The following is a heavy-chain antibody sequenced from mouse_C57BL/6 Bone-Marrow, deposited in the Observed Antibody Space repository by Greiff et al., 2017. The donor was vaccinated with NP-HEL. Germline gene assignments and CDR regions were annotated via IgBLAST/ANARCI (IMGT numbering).Heavy chain of an antibody. CDR1: GYEFSNYW. CDR3: TRGAY. CDR2: IYPGDGDT. Sequence: QVQLQQSGAELVKPGASVKISCTASGYEFSNYWMNWVQQRPGKGLEWIGQIYPGDGDTNYNGKFKDKATLTADKSSSTDYMQLSRLTTEDSAVYVCTRGAYWGQGTLVTVSA. V-gene: IGHV1-80*01. J-gene: IGHJ3*01.